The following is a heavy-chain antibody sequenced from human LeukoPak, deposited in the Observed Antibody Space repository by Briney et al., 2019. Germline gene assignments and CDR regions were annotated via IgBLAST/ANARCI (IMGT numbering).Heavy chain of an antibody. CDR2: IIPIFGTA. CDR3: ARALYSSSWYHGYFDY. D-gene: IGHD6-13*01. V-gene: IGHV1-69*13. J-gene: IGHJ4*02. Sequence: SVKVSCKASGGTFSSFGLSWVRQAPGQGLEWMGGIIPIFGTANYAQNFQGRVTITADASTSTAYMELSGLRSEDTAVYYCARALYSSSWYHGYFDYWGQGTLVTVSS. CDR1: GGTFSSFG.